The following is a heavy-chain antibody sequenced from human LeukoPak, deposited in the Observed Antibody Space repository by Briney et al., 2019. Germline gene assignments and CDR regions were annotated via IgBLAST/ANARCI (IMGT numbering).Heavy chain of an antibody. CDR1: GGSISSYY. CDR3: ARGSSGWYNY. Sequence: KPSETPSLTCTVSGGSISSYYWSWIRQPPGKGLEWIGYIYYSGSTNYNPSLKSRVTISVDTSKNQFSLKLSSVTAADTAVYYCARGSSGWYNYWGQGTLVTVSS. V-gene: IGHV4-59*01. CDR2: IYYSGST. J-gene: IGHJ4*02. D-gene: IGHD6-19*01.